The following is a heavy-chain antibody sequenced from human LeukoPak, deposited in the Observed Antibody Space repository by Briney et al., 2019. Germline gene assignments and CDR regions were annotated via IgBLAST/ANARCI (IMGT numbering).Heavy chain of an antibody. V-gene: IGHV1-69*05. CDR3: ARVATVTTGYDAFDI. CDR2: IIPIFGTA. J-gene: IGHJ3*02. Sequence: GASVKVSCKASGGTFSSYAISWVRQAPGQGLEWMGGIIPIFGTANYAQKFQGRVTITTDESTSTAYMEMSSLRSEDTSVYYCARVATVTTGYDAFDIWGQGTMVTVSS. CDR1: GGTFSSYA. D-gene: IGHD4-17*01.